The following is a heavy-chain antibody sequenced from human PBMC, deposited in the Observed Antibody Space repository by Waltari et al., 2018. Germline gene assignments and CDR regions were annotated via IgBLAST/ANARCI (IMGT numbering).Heavy chain of an antibody. CDR3: ARDRGDIVVVPAANYYYGMDV. CDR1: GGTFSSYA. V-gene: IGHV1-69*13. D-gene: IGHD2-2*01. CDR2: IIPIFGTA. J-gene: IGHJ6*02. Sequence: QVQLVQSGAEVKKPGSSVKVSCKASGGTFSSYAISWVRQAPGQGLEWMGGIIPIFGTANYAQKFQGRVTITADESTSTAYMELSSLRSEDTAVYYCARDRGDIVVVPAANYYYGMDVWGQGTTVTVSS.